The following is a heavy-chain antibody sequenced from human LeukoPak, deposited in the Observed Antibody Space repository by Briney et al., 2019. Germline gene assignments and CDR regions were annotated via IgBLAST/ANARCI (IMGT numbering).Heavy chain of an antibody. CDR3: ARAQYRIQLWP. J-gene: IGHJ1*01. D-gene: IGHD5-18*01. CDR1: GGSISSGDYY. Sequence: SETLPLTCTVSGGSISSGDYYWSWIRQPPGKGLEWIGYIYYSGSTYYNPSLKSRVTISVDTSKNQFSLKLSSVTAADTAVYYCARAQYRIQLWPWGQGTLVTVSS. V-gene: IGHV4-30-4*08. CDR2: IYYSGST.